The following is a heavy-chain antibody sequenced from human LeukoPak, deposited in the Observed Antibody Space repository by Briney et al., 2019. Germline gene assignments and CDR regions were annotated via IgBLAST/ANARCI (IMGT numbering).Heavy chain of an antibody. CDR3: ARRPRFGYYDSSGYYLV. CDR2: INHSGST. V-gene: IGHV4-34*01. Sequence: SETLSLTCAVYGVSFSGYYWSWIRQPPGKGLEWIGEINHSGSTNYNPSLKSRVTISVDTSKNQFSLKLSSVTAADTAVYYCARRPRFGYYDSSGYYLVWGQGTLVTVSS. CDR1: GVSFSGYY. D-gene: IGHD3-22*01. J-gene: IGHJ4*02.